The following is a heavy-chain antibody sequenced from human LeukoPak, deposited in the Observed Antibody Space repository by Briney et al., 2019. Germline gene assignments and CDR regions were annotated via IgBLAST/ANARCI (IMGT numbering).Heavy chain of an antibody. CDR3: AKDWAGSDRRYYFDY. J-gene: IGHJ4*02. CDR2: ISGSGGST. CDR1: GFTFNSYA. D-gene: IGHD3-22*01. V-gene: IGHV3-23*01. Sequence: GGSLRLSCAASGFTFNSYAMHWVRQAPGKGLEWVAVISGSGGSTYYADSVKGRFTISRDNSQNTLYLQMNSLRAEDSAVYYCAKDWAGSDRRYYFDYWGQGTLVTVSS.